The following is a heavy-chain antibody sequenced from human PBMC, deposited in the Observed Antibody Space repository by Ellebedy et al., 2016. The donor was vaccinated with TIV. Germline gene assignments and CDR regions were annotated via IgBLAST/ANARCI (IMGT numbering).Heavy chain of an antibody. Sequence: MPSETLSLTCGISGDSVSSNNVAWNWIRQSPSRGLEWLGRTYYRSRWSSDYAESVKSRITINADTSKNQFSLQLSSVTPEDTAVYYCARATGATPRTLVMDRAFDYWGQGSLVIVSS. J-gene: IGHJ4*02. D-gene: IGHD3-10*01. CDR1: GDSVSSNNVA. CDR3: ARATGATPRTLVMDRAFDY. CDR2: TYYRSRWSS. V-gene: IGHV6-1*01.